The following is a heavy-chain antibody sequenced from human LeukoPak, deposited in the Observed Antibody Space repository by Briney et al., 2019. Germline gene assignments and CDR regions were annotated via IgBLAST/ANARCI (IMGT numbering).Heavy chain of an antibody. Sequence: GGSLRLSCAASGLTGSHNYVSWVRQAPGKGLEWVSAIHTSGDTCYADSVKGRFTISRDTSKNTLYLQNNSLRVEDTAVYYCIVFGDSNHWGQGTLVTVSS. V-gene: IGHV3-53*01. CDR3: IVFGDSNH. D-gene: IGHD4-17*01. CDR1: GLTGSHNY. CDR2: IHTSGDT. J-gene: IGHJ5*02.